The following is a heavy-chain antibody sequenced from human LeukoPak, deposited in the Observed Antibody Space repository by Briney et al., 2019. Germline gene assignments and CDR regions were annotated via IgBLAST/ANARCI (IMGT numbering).Heavy chain of an antibody. Sequence: KPSETLSLTCTVSSGSISTSNYYWGWVRQPPGKALEWIENIFYTGSTYYSPSLKSRVTISLDTSKNQFSLKLSSVTAADTAVYYCASPGRGGDPRSDAFDIWGQGTMVTVSS. CDR2: IFYTGST. J-gene: IGHJ3*02. D-gene: IGHD3-16*01. V-gene: IGHV4-39*07. CDR3: ASPGRGGDPRSDAFDI. CDR1: SGSISTSNYY.